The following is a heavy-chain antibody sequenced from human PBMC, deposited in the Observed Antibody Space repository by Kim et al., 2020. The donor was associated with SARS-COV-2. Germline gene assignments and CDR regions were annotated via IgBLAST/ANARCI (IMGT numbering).Heavy chain of an antibody. CDR2: LDTGNGNS. Sequence: ASVKVSCKASGYTFTSFGIHWVRQAPGQSLEWMGWLDTGNGNSGSSQNFHGRVTITRDTSASTVYMELRSLRSEDTAVYYCARDGGSSSFDYWGQGTLVTVSS. CDR3: ARDGGSSSFDY. J-gene: IGHJ4*02. CDR1: GYTFTSFG. V-gene: IGHV1-3*04.